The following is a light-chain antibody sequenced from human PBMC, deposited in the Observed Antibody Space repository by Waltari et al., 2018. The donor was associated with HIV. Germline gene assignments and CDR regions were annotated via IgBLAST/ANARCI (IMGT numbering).Light chain of an antibody. J-gene: IGKJ1*01. CDR1: QNVGNN. Sequence: EVVLTQAPAALSVFPGGRGTGSCTTSQNVGNNVAWYQKNSGQSPRLLIYGASTRATGVPGRFGGSGSGTEFNLTIDSLQADDSAVYYCQHYDNLSRTFGPGTTVEIK. CDR3: QHYDNLSRT. CDR2: GAS. V-gene: IGKV3-15*01.